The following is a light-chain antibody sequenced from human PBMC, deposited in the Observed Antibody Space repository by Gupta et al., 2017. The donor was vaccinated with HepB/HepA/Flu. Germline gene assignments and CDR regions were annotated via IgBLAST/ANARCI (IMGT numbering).Light chain of an antibody. J-gene: IGLJ2*01. CDR3: ATWDDSLNGPV. Sequence: QSVLTQPPSASGTPVQSVTISCSGSRTNKGSNAVNWYQQLPGTAPKVLIFYNSQRPSGVPERFSGSKSGTSGSLAISGLQSEDEADYYCATWDDSLNGPVFGGGTKLTVL. V-gene: IGLV1-44*01. CDR1: RTNKGSNA. CDR2: YNS.